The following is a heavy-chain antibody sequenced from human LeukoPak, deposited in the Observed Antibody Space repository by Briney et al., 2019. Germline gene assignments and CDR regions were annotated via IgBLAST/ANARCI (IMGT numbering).Heavy chain of an antibody. J-gene: IGHJ6*03. CDR3: ARRRGVGEQWLVHYYYYYMDV. Sequence: GASVKVSCKASGYTFTRYYMHWVRQAPGQGLEWMGIINPSGGSTNYAQKFQGRVTMTRDTSISTAYMELSRLRSDDTAVYYCARRRGVGEQWLVHYYYYYMDVWGKGTTVTISS. CDR1: GYTFTRYY. D-gene: IGHD6-19*01. V-gene: IGHV1-46*01. CDR2: INPSGGST.